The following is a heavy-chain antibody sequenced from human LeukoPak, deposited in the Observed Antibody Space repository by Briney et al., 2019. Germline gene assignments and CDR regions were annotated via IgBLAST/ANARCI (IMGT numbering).Heavy chain of an antibody. CDR2: INPDSGDT. V-gene: IGHV1-2*02. J-gene: IGHJ3*01. D-gene: IGHD3-3*01. CDR1: GYTFTDYY. Sequence: ASLKLSCKASGYTFTDYYMNWVRQAPGQGVERMGWINPDSGDTNYAQKFQGRVTMTRDTSISTAYVELSRLKSDDTAVYYCSIYEVWGQRTMVTISS. CDR3: SIYEV.